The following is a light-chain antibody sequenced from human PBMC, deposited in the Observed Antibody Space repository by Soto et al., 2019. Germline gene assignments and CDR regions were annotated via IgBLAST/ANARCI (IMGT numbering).Light chain of an antibody. CDR1: QSVSSY. V-gene: IGKV3-11*01. CDR2: DAS. CDR3: QQRRNWPPYT. Sequence: EIVLTQSPATLSLSPGDRATLSCRASQSVSSYLAWYQQKPGQAPRLLIYDASNRATGIPARFSGSGSGTDFTLTISSLEPEDFAVYYCQQRRNWPPYTFGQGTKLEIK. J-gene: IGKJ2*01.